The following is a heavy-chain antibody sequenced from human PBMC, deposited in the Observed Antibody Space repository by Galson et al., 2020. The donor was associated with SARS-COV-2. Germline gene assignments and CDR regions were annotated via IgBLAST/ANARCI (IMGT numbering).Heavy chain of an antibody. CDR1: GFTFSNYA. Sequence: GGSMRLSCAASGFTFSNYAMHWVRQAPGKGLEWVAVISFDGSVRHYADSVKGRFTISRDNSKSTLNLQMDSLRTDDTAVYYCVRDRHSVSWGGMDVWGQGTTVTVSS. D-gene: IGHD3-16*01. J-gene: IGHJ6*02. CDR2: ISFDGSVR. V-gene: IGHV3-30*04. CDR3: VRDRHSVSWGGMDV.